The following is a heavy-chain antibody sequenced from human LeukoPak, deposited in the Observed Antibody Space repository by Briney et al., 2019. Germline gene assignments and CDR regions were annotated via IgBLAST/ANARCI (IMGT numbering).Heavy chain of an antibody. CDR1: GGSISSCY. CDR2: IYYSGST. V-gene: IGHV4-59*08. J-gene: IGHJ4*02. D-gene: IGHD1-26*01. Sequence: PSETLSLTCTGSGGSISSCYWSWIRQPPAKGLEWIGYIYYSGSTNYNPSLKRRVAISVDTSKNQFSLKLSSVTDADTAVYYCARHDGATYDYWGQGTLVTVSS. CDR3: ARHDGATYDY.